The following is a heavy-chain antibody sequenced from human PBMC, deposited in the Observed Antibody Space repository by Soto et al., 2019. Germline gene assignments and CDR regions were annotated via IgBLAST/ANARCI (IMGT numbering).Heavy chain of an antibody. J-gene: IGHJ4*02. Sequence: SLRLSCAASGFTFSSYAMHWVRQAPGKGLEWVAVISYDGSNKYYADSVKGRFTISRDNSKNTLYLQMNSLRAEDTAVYYCARASIVGATWFDYWGQGTLVTVSS. CDR3: ARASIVGATWFDY. CDR1: GFTFSSYA. D-gene: IGHD1-26*01. CDR2: ISYDGSNK. V-gene: IGHV3-30-3*01.